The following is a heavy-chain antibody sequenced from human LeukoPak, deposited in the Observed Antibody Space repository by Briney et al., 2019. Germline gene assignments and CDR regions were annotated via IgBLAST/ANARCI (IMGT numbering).Heavy chain of an antibody. D-gene: IGHD1-7*01. CDR1: GGSFSHYY. CDR3: ARRWNYGRNYYIDV. V-gene: IGHV4-34*01. CDR2: INDSGTT. J-gene: IGHJ6*03. Sequence: SETLSLTCAVYGGSFSHYYWSWIRQSPGMGLEWIGEINDSGTTNYNPSLMSRVTISLDKTKTQFSLRLSSATAADTAVYYCARRWNYGRNYYIDVWGKGATVSVSS.